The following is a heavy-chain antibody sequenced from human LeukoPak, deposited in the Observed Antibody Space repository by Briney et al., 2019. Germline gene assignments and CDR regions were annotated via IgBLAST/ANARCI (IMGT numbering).Heavy chain of an antibody. V-gene: IGHV4-4*07. D-gene: IGHD3-22*01. Sequence: PSETLSLTCTVSGGSISSYYWSWIRQPAGKGLEWIGRIYTSGSTNYNPSLKSRVTMSVDTSKNQFSLKLSSVTAADTAVYYCARDGYYYDSSGLFDPWGQGTLVTVSS. J-gene: IGHJ5*02. CDR1: GGSISSYY. CDR2: IYTSGST. CDR3: ARDGYYYDSSGLFDP.